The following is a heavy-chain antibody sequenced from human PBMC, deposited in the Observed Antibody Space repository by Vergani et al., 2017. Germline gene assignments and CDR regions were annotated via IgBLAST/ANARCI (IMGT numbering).Heavy chain of an antibody. CDR1: GGSISSGSYY. D-gene: IGHD6-13*01. CDR3: ARDPLYSTTWPFLLLDMDV. V-gene: IGHV4-61*02. Sequence: QVQLQESGPGLVRPSQTLSLTCTVSGGSISSGSYYWSWFRQPAGKGLEWIGRFYTGGGTSYNPSLKSRVTILVGTSKNQFSLQLRSVTAADTAVYYCARDPLYSTTWPFLLLDMDVWGQGATVTVSS. CDR2: FYTGGGT. J-gene: IGHJ6*02.